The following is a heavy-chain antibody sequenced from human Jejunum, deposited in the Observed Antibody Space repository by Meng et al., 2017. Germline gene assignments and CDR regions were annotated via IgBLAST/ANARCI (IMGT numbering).Heavy chain of an antibody. CDR3: ARSRYSVGLDY. CDR2: INSDGSTT. V-gene: IGHV3-74*01. J-gene: IGHJ4*02. Sequence: GESLKISCAASGFTFSSYWMHWVRQAPGKGLVWVSRINSDGSTTSYADSVKGRFTISRDNAQNTLYLQMNSLRAEDVAMYYCARSRYSVGLDYWGQGTLVTVSS. D-gene: IGHD6-13*01. CDR1: GFTFSSYW.